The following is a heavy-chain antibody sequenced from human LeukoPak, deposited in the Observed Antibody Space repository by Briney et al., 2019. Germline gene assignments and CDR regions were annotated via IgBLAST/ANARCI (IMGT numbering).Heavy chain of an antibody. CDR1: GFTFDDFA. CDR3: ARTIEMATISYFDY. V-gene: IGHV3-23*01. Sequence: PGGSLRLSCTASGFTFDDFAMHWVRQAPGKGLEWVSTISGSGGTTDYADSVKGRFTISRDNAKNSLYLQMNSLRAGDTAVYYCARTIEMATISYFDYWGQGTLVTVSS. J-gene: IGHJ4*02. CDR2: ISGSGGTT. D-gene: IGHD5-24*01.